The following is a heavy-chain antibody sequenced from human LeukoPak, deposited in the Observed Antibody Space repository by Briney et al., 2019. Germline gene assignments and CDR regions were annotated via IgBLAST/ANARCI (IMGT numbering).Heavy chain of an antibody. Sequence: QAGGSLRLSCAASGFTFSSYAMSWVRQAPGKGLEWVSAISGSGGSTYYADSVKGRFTISRDNSKNTLYLQMNSLRAEDTAVYYCAKLEGIDSSGHYYNWGQGTLVTVSS. J-gene: IGHJ4*02. CDR1: GFTFSSYA. CDR2: ISGSGGST. D-gene: IGHD3-22*01. CDR3: AKLEGIDSSGHYYN. V-gene: IGHV3-23*01.